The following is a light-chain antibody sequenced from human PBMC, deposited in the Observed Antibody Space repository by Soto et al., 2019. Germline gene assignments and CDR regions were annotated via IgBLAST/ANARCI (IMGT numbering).Light chain of an antibody. Sequence: QSVLTQPPSASGTPGQRVTISCSGSSSNIGTNTVIWYQQLPGAAPKLLIYSDNQRPSGVPDRFSGSKSVTSASLAISGLQYEDEADYYCAAWDVSLVVFGGGTKLTVL. V-gene: IGLV1-44*01. CDR3: AAWDVSLVV. CDR1: SSNIGTNT. CDR2: SDN. J-gene: IGLJ2*01.